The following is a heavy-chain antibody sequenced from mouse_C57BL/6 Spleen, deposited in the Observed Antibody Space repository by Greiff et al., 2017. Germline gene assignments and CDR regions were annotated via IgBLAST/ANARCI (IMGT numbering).Heavy chain of an antibody. Sequence: QVQLQQPGPELVKPGASVKISCKASGYAFSSSWMNWVKQRPGKGLEWIGRIYPGDGDTNYNGKFKGKATLTADKSSSTAYMQLSSLTSEDSAVYFCARRGTAQATFDYWGQGTLSQSPQ. CDR3: ARRGTAQATFDY. CDR2: IYPGDGDT. J-gene: IGHJ2*01. V-gene: IGHV1-82*01. D-gene: IGHD3-2*02. CDR1: GYAFSSSW.